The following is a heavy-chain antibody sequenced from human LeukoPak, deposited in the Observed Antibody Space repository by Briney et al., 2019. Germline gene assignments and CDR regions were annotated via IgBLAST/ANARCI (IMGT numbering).Heavy chain of an antibody. D-gene: IGHD3-10*01. V-gene: IGHV3-11*01. Sequence: GGSLRLSCAASGFTFSDYYMSWIRQAPGKGLEWASYISSSGSTIYYADSVKGRFTISRDNAKNSLYLQMNSLRAEDTAVYYCARDLGITMVRGVIDPGNYFDYWGQGTLVTVSS. CDR3: ARDLGITMVRGVIDPGNYFDY. J-gene: IGHJ4*02. CDR1: GFTFSDYY. CDR2: ISSSGSTI.